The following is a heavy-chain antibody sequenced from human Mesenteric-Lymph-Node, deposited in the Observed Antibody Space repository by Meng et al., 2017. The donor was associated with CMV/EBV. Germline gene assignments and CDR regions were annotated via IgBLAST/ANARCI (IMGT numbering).Heavy chain of an antibody. CDR3: ARDTPAPGQTFDC. J-gene: IGHJ4*02. CDR2: ISGDGALS. Sequence: ASGFTFSTYWMDWVRQEPGKGLVWASRISGDGALSDYADSVKGRFTISRDNAKNTLYLQMNSLRAEDTALYYCARDTPAPGQTFDCWGQGTLVTVSS. D-gene: IGHD6-13*01. V-gene: IGHV3-74*01. CDR1: GFTFSTYW.